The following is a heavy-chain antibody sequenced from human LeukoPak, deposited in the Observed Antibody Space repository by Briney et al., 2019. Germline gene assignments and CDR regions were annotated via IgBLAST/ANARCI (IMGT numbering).Heavy chain of an antibody. V-gene: IGHV4-59*01. CDR2: IYYSGST. J-gene: IGHJ5*02. CDR1: GGSFSGYY. CDR3: ARDQGTTGIGGFDP. Sequence: SETLSLTCAVYGGSFSGYYWSWIRQPPGKGLEWIGYIYYSGSTNYNPSLKSRVTISVDTSKNQFSLKLSSVTAADTAVYYCARDQGTTGIGGFDPWGQGTLVTVSS. D-gene: IGHD1-1*01.